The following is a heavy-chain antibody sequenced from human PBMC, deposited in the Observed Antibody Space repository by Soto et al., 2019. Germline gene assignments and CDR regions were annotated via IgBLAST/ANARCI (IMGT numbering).Heavy chain of an antibody. D-gene: IGHD6-25*01. CDR3: AREAAPAWLDYYYYGMDV. CDR2: IIPIFDTA. CDR1: GGTFSPYG. J-gene: IGHJ6*02. Sequence: QVQLVQSGAEVKKPGSSVKVSCKISGGTFSPYGVSWVRQAPGQGLEWMGMIIPIFDTANYAQKFQGRVTITADESTSTAYMELSSLRSEDTAVYYCAREAAPAWLDYYYYGMDVWGQGTTVTVSS. V-gene: IGHV1-69*18.